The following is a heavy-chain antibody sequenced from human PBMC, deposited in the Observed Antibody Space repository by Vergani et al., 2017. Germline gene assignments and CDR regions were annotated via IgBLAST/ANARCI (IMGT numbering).Heavy chain of an antibody. Sequence: QVQLVESGGGVVHPGGSLRLSCAASGFTFNSYGMHWVRQAPGKGLEWVASIRSDESRRYYGDSMEGPFTISRDNSKNTLYLQMKSLRPEDTAVYYCAKEGGGYCSGGTCYPEYWGQGTLVIVSS. CDR3: AKEGGGYCSGGTCYPEY. J-gene: IGHJ4*02. CDR1: GFTFNSYG. V-gene: IGHV3-30*02. CDR2: IRSDESRR. D-gene: IGHD2-15*01.